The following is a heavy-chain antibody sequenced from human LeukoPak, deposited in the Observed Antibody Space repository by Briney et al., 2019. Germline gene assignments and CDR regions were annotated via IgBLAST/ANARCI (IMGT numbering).Heavy chain of an antibody. CDR1: GGSISSSSYY. V-gene: IGHV4-39*01. CDR2: IYYSGST. J-gene: IGHJ6*02. Sequence: PSETLSLTCTVSGGSISSSSYYWGWIRQPPGKGLEWIGSIYYSGSTYYNPSLKSRVTISVDTSKNQFSLKLSSVTAADTAVYYCASDSPYYDFWSGYYTHASYGMGVWGQGTTVTVSS. CDR3: ASDSPYYDFWSGYYTHASYGMGV. D-gene: IGHD3-3*01.